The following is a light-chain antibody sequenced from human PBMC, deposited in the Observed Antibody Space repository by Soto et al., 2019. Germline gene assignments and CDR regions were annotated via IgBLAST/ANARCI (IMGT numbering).Light chain of an antibody. CDR3: AAWDDSLNGWV. V-gene: IGLV1-44*01. J-gene: IGLJ3*02. Sequence: QSVLTQPPSASGTPGQRVTISCSGSSSNIGSNTVNWYQQLPGTAPKLLIYSNNQRPSGVPDRFSGSKSGTSASLAISGLQSEDEADYYCAAWDDSLNGWVFGAVTKLTVL. CDR2: SNN. CDR1: SSNIGSNT.